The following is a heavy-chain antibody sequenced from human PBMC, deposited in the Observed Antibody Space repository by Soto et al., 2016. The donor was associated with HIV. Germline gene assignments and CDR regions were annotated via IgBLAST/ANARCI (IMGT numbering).Heavy chain of an antibody. CDR3: ARGPYFXDGSGYYYEDYFDY. CDR1: GFTVSSNY. CDR2: IYSGGNT. Sequence: EVQLVESGGGLVQPGGSLRLSCAASGFTVSSNYMSWVRQAPGKGLEWVSIIYSGGNTYYADSVKGRFTISRDNSKNTLYPQMNSLRAEDTAVYYCARGPYFXDGSGYYYEDYFDYWGQGTLVTVSS. V-gene: IGHV3-66*01. J-gene: IGHJ4*02. D-gene: IGHD3-22*01.